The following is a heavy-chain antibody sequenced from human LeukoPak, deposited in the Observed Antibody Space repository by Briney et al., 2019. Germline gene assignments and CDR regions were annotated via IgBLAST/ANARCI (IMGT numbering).Heavy chain of an antibody. CDR2: IYYSGST. D-gene: IGHD3-9*01. V-gene: IGHV4-39*07. CDR1: GGSISSSSYY. J-gene: IGHJ3*02. Sequence: PSETLSLTCTVSGGSISSSSYYWGWIRQPPGKGLEWIGSIYYSGSTNYNPSLKSRVTISVDTSKNQFSLKLSSVTAADTAVYYCARDTRGDKLTGIHGFDMWGQGTMVTVSS. CDR3: ARDTRGDKLTGIHGFDM.